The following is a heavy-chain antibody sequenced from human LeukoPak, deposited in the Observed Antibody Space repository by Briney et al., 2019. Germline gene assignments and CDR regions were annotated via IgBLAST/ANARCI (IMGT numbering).Heavy chain of an antibody. J-gene: IGHJ4*02. D-gene: IGHD4-23*01. V-gene: IGHV3-33*01. CDR3: ARDYGGDAGLDS. CDR2: IWSDDRNK. CDR1: GFTFSSYG. Sequence: GRSLRLPCAASGFTFSSYGMHWVRQAPGKGLEWVALIWSDDRNKYYADSVKGQFTISRDNSKNTLYLQMNSLRAEDTAVYYCARDYGGDAGLDSWGQGTLVTVSS.